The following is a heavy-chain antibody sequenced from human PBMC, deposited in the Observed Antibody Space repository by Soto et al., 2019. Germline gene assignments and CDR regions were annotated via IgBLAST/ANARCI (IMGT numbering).Heavy chain of an antibody. CDR2: ISAAGGST. Sequence: GGSLRLSCAASGFKFSNYAMSWVRQAPGKGLEWVSLISAAGGSTYYADSVKGQFTISRDNSHNTLYLQVHSLTAEDTAVYYCAKDRWSGGNSAFYFDYWGQGAQVTVSS. J-gene: IGHJ4*02. D-gene: IGHD3-16*01. CDR3: AKDRWSGGNSAFYFDY. CDR1: GFKFSNYA. V-gene: IGHV3-23*01.